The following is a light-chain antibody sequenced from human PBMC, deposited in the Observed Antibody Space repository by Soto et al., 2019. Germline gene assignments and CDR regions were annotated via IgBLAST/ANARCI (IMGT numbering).Light chain of an antibody. J-gene: IGKJ4*01. CDR2: GAA. CDR3: QQNYRTPPT. V-gene: IGKV1-39*01. CDR1: QSILNY. Sequence: DIQMTQSPYSLSASVGDRVTLTFRAGQSILNYLSWYQMKPGKAPRLLMYGAASLQSGVPSRFSGSGSGTDITITISGLLPEDCATDYCQQNYRTPPTFGGCNKEEI.